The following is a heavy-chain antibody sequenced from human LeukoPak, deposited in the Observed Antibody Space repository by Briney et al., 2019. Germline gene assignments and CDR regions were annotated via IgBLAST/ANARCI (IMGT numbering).Heavy chain of an antibody. J-gene: IGHJ2*01. V-gene: IGHV1-2*02. Sequence: ASVKVSCKASGYTFTDYYLHWVRQAPGQGLEWMGWINPNRGGTNYGQKFQGRVTMTRDTSINTAYMEVTSLRSDDTAVYYCTRDPSPMGRHWYFDLWGRGTLATVSS. CDR2: INPNRGGT. CDR1: GYTFTDYY. D-gene: IGHD1-1*01. CDR3: TRDPSPMGRHWYFDL.